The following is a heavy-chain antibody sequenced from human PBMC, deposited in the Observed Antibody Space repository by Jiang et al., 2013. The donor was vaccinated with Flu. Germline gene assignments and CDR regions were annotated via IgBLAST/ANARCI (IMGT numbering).Heavy chain of an antibody. V-gene: IGHV3-64D*08. CDR3: VKDPFDRAATNDY. CDR2: ISSNGGST. D-gene: IGHD6-13*01. Sequence: SAISSNGGSTYYADSVKGRFTISRDNSKNTLYLQMSSLRAEDTAVYYCVKDPFDRAATNDYWGQGTLVTVSS. J-gene: IGHJ4*02.